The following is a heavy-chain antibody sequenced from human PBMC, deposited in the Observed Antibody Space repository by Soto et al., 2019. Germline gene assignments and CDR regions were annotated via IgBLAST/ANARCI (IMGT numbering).Heavy chain of an antibody. J-gene: IGHJ4*02. CDR1: GFAVSSNY. CDR3: AVLNSLDY. V-gene: IGHV3-53*01. Sequence: GGSVRLSCAASGFAVSSNYMSWVRQAPGKGLEWVSVIYSGGSTYYADSVKGRFTISRDNSKNTLYLQMNSLRAEDTAVYYCAVLNSLDYWGQGTLVTVSS. CDR2: IYSGGST. D-gene: IGHD1-1*01.